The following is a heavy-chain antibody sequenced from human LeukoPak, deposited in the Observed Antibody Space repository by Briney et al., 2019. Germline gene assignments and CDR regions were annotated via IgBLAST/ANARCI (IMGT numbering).Heavy chain of an antibody. D-gene: IGHD3-3*01. CDR1: GGISSNFA. CDR2: ITGLFATA. J-gene: IGHJ5*02. V-gene: IGHV1-69*05. Sequence: SVKVSCKASGGISSNFAIHCVRQAPGQGLEWMGQITGLFATAHYAQKFQGRVTITTDESTGAVYMELSSLRSEDTAVYYCARVGVIISHNWFDPWGQGTLVTVSS. CDR3: ARVGVIISHNWFDP.